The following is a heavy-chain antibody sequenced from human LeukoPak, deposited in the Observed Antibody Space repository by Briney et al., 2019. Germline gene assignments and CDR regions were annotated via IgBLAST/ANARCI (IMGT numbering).Heavy chain of an antibody. D-gene: IGHD4-11*01. CDR1: GYTFTSYG. J-gene: IGHJ6*03. CDR2: ISAYNGNT. V-gene: IGHV1-18*01. CDR3: ARGGTVTPNYYYYYCMDV. Sequence: ASVKVSCKASGYTFTSYGISWVRQAPGQGLEWMGWISAYNGNTNYAQKLQGRVTMTTDTSTSTAYMELRSLRSDDTAVYYCARGGTVTPNYYYYYCMDVWGKGTTVTVSS.